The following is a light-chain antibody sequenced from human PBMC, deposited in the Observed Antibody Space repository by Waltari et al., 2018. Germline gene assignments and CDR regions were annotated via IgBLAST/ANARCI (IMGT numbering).Light chain of an antibody. Sequence: QSALTQPPSPSGSPGPSVTIPCTGTSSAIGSSKYVSWYQQHPPKAPKLMIYEVNTRPSGVPDRFSGSKSGNTASLTVSGLQADDEADYYCSSYAGSSNLIFGGGTKLTVL. V-gene: IGLV2-8*01. CDR3: SSYAGSSNLI. J-gene: IGLJ2*01. CDR2: EVN. CDR1: SSAIGSSKY.